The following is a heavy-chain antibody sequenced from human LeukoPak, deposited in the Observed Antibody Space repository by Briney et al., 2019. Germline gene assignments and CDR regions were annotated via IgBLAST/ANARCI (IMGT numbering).Heavy chain of an antibody. J-gene: IGHJ4*02. CDR2: IYYSGST. CDR3: ARQGLRGNQGFDY. Sequence: PSETLSLTCTVSGGSISGYYWSWIRQPPGKGLEWIGYIYYSGSTYYNPSLKSRVTISVDTSKNQFSLKLSSVTAADTAVYYCARQGLRGNQGFDYWGQGTLVTVSS. CDR1: GGSISGYY. D-gene: IGHD4-23*01. V-gene: IGHV4-59*06.